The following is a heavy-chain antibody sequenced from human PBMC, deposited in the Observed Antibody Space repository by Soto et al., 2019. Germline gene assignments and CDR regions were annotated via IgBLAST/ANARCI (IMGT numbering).Heavy chain of an antibody. V-gene: IGHV5-51*01. Sequence: GESLKISCKGSGYSFTSYWIGWVRQMPGKGLEWMGIIYPGDSDTRYSPSFQGQVTISADKSITTAYLQWSSLKASDTAMYYCARGGASHIVVVTAISGIDVWGQGTQVTVSS. CDR2: IYPGDSDT. CDR1: GYSFTSYW. CDR3: ARGGASHIVVVTAISGIDV. D-gene: IGHD2-21*02. J-gene: IGHJ6*02.